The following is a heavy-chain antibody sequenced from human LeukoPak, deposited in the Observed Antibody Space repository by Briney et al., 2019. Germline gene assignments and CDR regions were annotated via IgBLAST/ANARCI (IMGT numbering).Heavy chain of an antibody. D-gene: IGHD4-17*01. CDR1: GGSISSGGYS. CDR3: ARGRKYGDYIH. J-gene: IGHJ4*02. V-gene: IGHV4-30-2*01. Sequence: SETLSLTSAVSGGSISSGGYSWSWIRQPPGKGLEWIGCIYHSGSTNYNPSLKSRVTISVDTSKNQFSLKLSSVTAADTAVYYCARGRKYGDYIHWGQGTLVTVSS. CDR2: IYHSGST.